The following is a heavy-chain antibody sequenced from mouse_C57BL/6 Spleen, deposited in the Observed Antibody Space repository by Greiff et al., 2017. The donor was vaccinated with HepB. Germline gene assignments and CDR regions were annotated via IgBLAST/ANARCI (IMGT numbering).Heavy chain of an antibody. CDR1: GYTFTDYN. D-gene: IGHD2-1*01. V-gene: IGHV1-18*01. Sequence: EVKLMESGPELVKPGASVKIPCKASGYTFTDYNMDWVKQSHGKSLEWIGDINPNNGGTIYNQKFKGKATLTVDKSSSTAYMELRSLTSEDTAVYYCARGGRHYGKGAWFAYWGQGTLVTVSA. CDR2: INPNNGGT. J-gene: IGHJ3*01. CDR3: ARGGRHYGKGAWFAY.